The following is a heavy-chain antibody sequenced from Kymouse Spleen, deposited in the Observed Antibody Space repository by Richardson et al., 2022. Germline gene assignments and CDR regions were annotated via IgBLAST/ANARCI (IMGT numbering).Heavy chain of an antibody. D-gene: IGHD3-10*01. CDR1: GFTFDDYA. CDR2: ISWNSGSI. CDR3: AKAGGSGSYGYWYFDL. V-gene: IGHV3-9*01. J-gene: IGHJ2*01. Sequence: EVQLVESGGGLVQPGRSLRLSCAASGFTFDDYAMHWVRQAPGKGLEWVSGISWNSGSIGYADSVKGRFTISRDNAKNSLYLQMNSLRAEDTALYYCAKAGGSGSYGYWYFDLWGRGTLVTVSS.